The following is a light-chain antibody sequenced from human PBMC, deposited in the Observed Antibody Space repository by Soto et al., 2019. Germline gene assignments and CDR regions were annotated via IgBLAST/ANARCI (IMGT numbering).Light chain of an antibody. CDR1: QSISSW. CDR2: KAS. J-gene: IGKJ3*01. V-gene: IGKV1-5*03. Sequence: DLQMTQSPSTLSASVGDRVTITCRASQSISSWLAWYQQKPGKAPKLLIYKASSLESGVPSRFSGSGSGTEFTLTISSLQPDDFATYYCQQYNSYSPLFGPGTKVDIK. CDR3: QQYNSYSPL.